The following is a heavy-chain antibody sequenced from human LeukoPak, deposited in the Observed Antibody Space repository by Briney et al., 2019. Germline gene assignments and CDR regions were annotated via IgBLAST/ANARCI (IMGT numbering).Heavy chain of an antibody. D-gene: IGHD2-21*02. CDR1: GFTFSSYA. CDR3: AKGRGYIVVVTGDYFDY. CDR2: ISGSGGST. Sequence: PGGSLRLSCAASGFTFSSYAISWVRQTPGKGLEWVSAISGSGGSTYYADSVKGRFTISRDNSKNTLYLQMNSLRAEDTAVYYCAKGRGYIVVVTGDYFDYWGQGTLVTVSS. V-gene: IGHV3-23*01. J-gene: IGHJ4*02.